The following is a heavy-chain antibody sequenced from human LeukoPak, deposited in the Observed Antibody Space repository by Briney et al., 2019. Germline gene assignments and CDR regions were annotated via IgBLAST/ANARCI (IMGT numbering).Heavy chain of an antibody. Sequence: SETLSLTCTVSGDSISSYYWSWIWQPPGKGLEWIGYIYTSGSTNYNPSLKSRVTISVDTSKNQFSLKLSAVTAADTAVYYCARQAGPAADFDYWGQGTLVTVSS. V-gene: IGHV4-4*09. CDR1: GDSISSYY. CDR2: IYTSGST. J-gene: IGHJ4*02. D-gene: IGHD2-2*01. CDR3: ARQAGPAADFDY.